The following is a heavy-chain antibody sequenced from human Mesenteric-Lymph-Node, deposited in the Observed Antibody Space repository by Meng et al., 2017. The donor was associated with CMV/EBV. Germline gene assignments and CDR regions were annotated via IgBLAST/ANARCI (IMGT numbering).Heavy chain of an antibody. V-gene: IGHV3-23*03. CDR3: AKGRYGGNSALGS. CDR2: IDSGDNGT. D-gene: IGHD4-23*01. Sequence: AASGFTFSSYDMSWVRLAPGKGLECVSGIDSGDNGTNYADSVKGRFTISRDDSKNTLHLQMNSLRAEDTALYYCAKGRYGGNSALGSWGQGTLVTVSS. CDR1: GFTFSSYD. J-gene: IGHJ5*02.